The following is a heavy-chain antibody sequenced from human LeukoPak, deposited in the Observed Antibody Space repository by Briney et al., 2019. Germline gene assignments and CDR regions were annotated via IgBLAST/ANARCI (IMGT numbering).Heavy chain of an antibody. J-gene: IGHJ6*02. Sequence: GGALRLSCAASGFTFDDYAMHWVRQAPWKGLEWVSLICGVGGSTYYSDAVKGRFTITRNNNNNYMYLQMNSRRTEDTAFYYCAKDFWCSGLYLGLYYYYGMDVWGQGTTVTVSS. D-gene: IGHD6-19*01. V-gene: IGHV3-43*02. CDR3: AKDFWCSGLYLGLYYYYGMDV. CDR1: GFTFDDYA. CDR2: ICGVGGST.